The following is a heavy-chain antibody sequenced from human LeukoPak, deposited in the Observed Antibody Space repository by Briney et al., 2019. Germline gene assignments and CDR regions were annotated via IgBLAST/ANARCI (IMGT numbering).Heavy chain of an antibody. V-gene: IGHV3-53*01. CDR2: IYSGGST. Sequence: PGGSLRLSCAASGFTVSSNYMSWVRQAPGKGLEWVSIIYSGGSTFYADSVKGRLTISRDNSKNTLYLQMNSLRAEDTAVYYCAKDHSGRIAAAGSREDYFDYWGQGTLVTVSS. J-gene: IGHJ4*02. CDR1: GFTVSSNY. CDR3: AKDHSGRIAAAGSREDYFDY. D-gene: IGHD6-13*01.